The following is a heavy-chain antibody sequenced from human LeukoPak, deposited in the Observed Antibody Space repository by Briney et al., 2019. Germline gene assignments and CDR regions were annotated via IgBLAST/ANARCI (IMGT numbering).Heavy chain of an antibody. Sequence: ASETLSLTCGVYGGSLSGFYWNWIRQPAGKGLEWIGHISTSGSTNYNPSLKSRVTMSVDTSKNHFSLKLSSVTAADTAVYYCAREVAVAGSGFDYWGQGTLVTVSS. J-gene: IGHJ4*02. CDR1: GGSLSGFY. D-gene: IGHD6-19*01. CDR2: ISTSGST. V-gene: IGHV4-4*07. CDR3: AREVAVAGSGFDY.